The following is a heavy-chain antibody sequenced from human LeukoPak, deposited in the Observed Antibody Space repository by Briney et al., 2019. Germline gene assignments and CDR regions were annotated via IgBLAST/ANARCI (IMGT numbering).Heavy chain of an antibody. J-gene: IGHJ3*02. CDR3: ARARDDQQWLVEFAFDI. CDR1: GYTFTGYY. CDR2: INPNSGGT. V-gene: IGHV1-2*02. Sequence: ASVKVSCKASGYTFTGYYMHWVRQAPGQGLEWVGWINPNSGGTNYAQKFQGRVTMTRDTSISTAYMELSRLRSDDTAVYYCARARDDQQWLVEFAFDIWGQGTMVTVSS. D-gene: IGHD6-19*01.